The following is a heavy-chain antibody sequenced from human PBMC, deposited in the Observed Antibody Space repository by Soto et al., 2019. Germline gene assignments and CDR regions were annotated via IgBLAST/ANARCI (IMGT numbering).Heavy chain of an antibody. CDR1: GVTFTNYS. CDR2: ISSGSNYI. D-gene: IGHD4-17*01. CDR3: ARDTYGDSIHHQFDS. V-gene: IGHV3-21*01. Sequence: EVQLVESGGGLVKPGGSLRLSCAASGVTFTNYSLHWVRQAPWKGLAWVSSISSGSNYIYYADSVKGRFTISRDNAKKSLFLQMNSLRAEDTAVYFCARDTYGDSIHHQFDSWGQGTLVTVSS. J-gene: IGHJ4*02.